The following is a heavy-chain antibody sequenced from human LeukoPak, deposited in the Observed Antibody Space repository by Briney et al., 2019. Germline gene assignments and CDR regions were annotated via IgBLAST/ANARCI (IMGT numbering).Heavy chain of an antibody. CDR3: ARQGPGDSSGYYYPLDY. CDR2: IYYSGST. D-gene: IGHD3-22*01. Sequence: SETLSLTCTVSGGSISSSSYYWGWIRQPPGKGLEWIGSIYYSGSTYYNPSLKSRVTISVDTSKNQFSLKLSSVTAADTAVYYCARQGPGDSSGYYYPLDYWGQGTLVTVSS. V-gene: IGHV4-39*01. CDR1: GGSISSSSYY. J-gene: IGHJ4*02.